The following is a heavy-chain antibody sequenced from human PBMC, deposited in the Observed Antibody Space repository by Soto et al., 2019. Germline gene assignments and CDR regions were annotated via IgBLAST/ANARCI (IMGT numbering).Heavy chain of an antibody. CDR2: IIPMFGTP. J-gene: IGHJ5*01. Sequence: QVQLVQCGAEVKKPGSSVKVSCKATAGTFSSYAISWVRQAPGQGLEWMGGIIPMFGTPNYAQKFQGRVTITADESTSTAYMKLSSLRSEDTAVYYCAKDVVVVTAIRGWFDSWGQGTLVTVSS. V-gene: IGHV1-69*12. D-gene: IGHD2-21*02. CDR3: AKDVVVVTAIRGWFDS. CDR1: AGTFSSYA.